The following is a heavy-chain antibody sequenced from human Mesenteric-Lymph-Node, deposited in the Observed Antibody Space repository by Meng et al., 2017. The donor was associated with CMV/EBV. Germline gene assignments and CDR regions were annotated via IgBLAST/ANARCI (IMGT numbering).Heavy chain of an antibody. Sequence: ASVKVSCKASGYTFTGYYMHWVRQAPRQGLEWMGWINPNSGGTNYAQKFQGRVTMTRDTSISTAYMELSRLRSDDTAVYYCARDTGSTSSYYYYYGMDVWGQGTTVTVSS. CDR2: INPNSGGT. D-gene: IGHD2-2*01. CDR1: GYTFTGYY. CDR3: ARDTGSTSSYYYYYGMDV. V-gene: IGHV1-2*02. J-gene: IGHJ6*02.